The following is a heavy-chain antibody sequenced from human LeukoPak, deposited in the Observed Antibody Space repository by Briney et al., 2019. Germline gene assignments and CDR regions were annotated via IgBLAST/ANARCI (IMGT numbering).Heavy chain of an antibody. CDR1: GFTFSSYS. D-gene: IGHD1-1*01. V-gene: IGHV3-48*01. J-gene: IGHJ4*02. CDR3: ARLRTGSLDY. CDR2: ISSSSSTI. Sequence: GGSLRLSCAASGFTFSSYSMNWVRQAPGKGLEWVSYISSSSSTIYYADSVKGRFTISRDNAKNSLYLQMNSLRAEDTAVYYCARLRTGSLDYWGQGTLVTVSS.